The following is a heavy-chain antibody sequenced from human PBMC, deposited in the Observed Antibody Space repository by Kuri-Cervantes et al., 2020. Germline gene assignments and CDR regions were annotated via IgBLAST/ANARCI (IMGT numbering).Heavy chain of an antibody. CDR2: ISGSGGST. Sequence: GESLKISCAASGFTFSSYVMSWVRQAPGKGLEWVSAISGSGGSTYYADSVKGRFTISRDNSKNTLYLQMNSLRAEGTAVYYCAREGSYSSGWVCYFDYWGQGTLVTVSS. CDR3: AREGSYSSGWVCYFDY. CDR1: GFTFSSYV. J-gene: IGHJ4*02. V-gene: IGHV3-23*01. D-gene: IGHD6-19*01.